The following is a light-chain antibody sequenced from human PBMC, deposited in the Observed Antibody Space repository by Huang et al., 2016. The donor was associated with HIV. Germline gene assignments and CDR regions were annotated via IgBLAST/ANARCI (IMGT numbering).Light chain of an antibody. Sequence: EIVMTQSPATLSLSPGERATLSCRANKSVNANLAWYQQKFGQAPRLLIYGSSTRASDIPARFSGSGSGTDFTLTISSLQSEDVALYFCQQYNNWLLSFGGGTKVDI. CDR3: QQYNNWLLS. CDR1: KSVNAN. J-gene: IGKJ4*01. CDR2: GSS. V-gene: IGKV3-15*01.